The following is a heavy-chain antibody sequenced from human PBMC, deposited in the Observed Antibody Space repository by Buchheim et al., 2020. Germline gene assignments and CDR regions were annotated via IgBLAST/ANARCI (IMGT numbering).Heavy chain of an antibody. Sequence: EVQLLESGGGLVQPGGSLRLSCAASGFTFSSYAMRWVRQAPGKGLEWVSAMSGSGAHTYYADSVKGRFTISRDNSKNTVYLQMNSLRVEDTALYYCVRDLPYSGWSFDHWGQGAL. CDR1: GFTFSSYA. V-gene: IGHV3-23*01. J-gene: IGHJ4*02. D-gene: IGHD6-19*01. CDR2: MSGSGAHT. CDR3: VRDLPYSGWSFDH.